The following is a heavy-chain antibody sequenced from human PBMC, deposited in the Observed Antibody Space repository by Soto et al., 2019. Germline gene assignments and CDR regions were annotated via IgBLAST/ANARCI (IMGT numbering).Heavy chain of an antibody. D-gene: IGHD2-2*01. CDR3: ATGRSEVVPGAMDT. Sequence: PSETLSLTCTVSRGYVNTFHWSWVRQPAGKGLEWIGRIFPNGNTDYSPSLKSRVTLSVDTSKNQFSLRLTSMTAADTAVYYCATGRSEVVPGAMDTWGQGTLVTVSS. J-gene: IGHJ5*02. CDR2: IFPNGNT. V-gene: IGHV4-4*07. CDR1: RGYVNTFH.